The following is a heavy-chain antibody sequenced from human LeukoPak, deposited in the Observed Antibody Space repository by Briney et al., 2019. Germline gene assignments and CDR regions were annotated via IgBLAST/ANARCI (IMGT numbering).Heavy chain of an antibody. Sequence: ASVKVSCKASGYTFTEYYIHWVRQAPGHGPEWMGRIKPNNGGTKYVQKLQGRVTMTRDTSISTAYMELTRLISDDTAVYYCAREQREGALDIWGQGTMVTVSS. V-gene: IGHV1-2*06. CDR3: AREQREGALDI. CDR1: GYTFTEYY. D-gene: IGHD1-1*01. J-gene: IGHJ3*02. CDR2: IKPNNGGT.